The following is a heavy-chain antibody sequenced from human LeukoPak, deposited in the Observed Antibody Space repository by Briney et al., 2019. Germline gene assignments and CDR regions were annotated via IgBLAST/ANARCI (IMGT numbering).Heavy chain of an antibody. D-gene: IGHD6-19*01. Sequence: SETLSLTCTVSGGSISSYYWGWIRQPPGKGLEWIGSIYYSGSTYYNPSLKSRVTISVDTSKNQFSLKLSSVTAADTAVYYCARQDLQWLARTLFDYWGQGTLVTVSS. J-gene: IGHJ4*02. CDR2: IYYSGST. CDR3: ARQDLQWLARTLFDY. V-gene: IGHV4-39*01. CDR1: GGSISSYY.